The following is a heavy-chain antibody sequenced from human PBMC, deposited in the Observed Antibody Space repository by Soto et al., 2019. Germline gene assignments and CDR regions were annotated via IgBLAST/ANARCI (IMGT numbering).Heavy chain of an antibody. Sequence: ASVMVSGKASGYTFTSYGISWVRQAPGQGLEWMGWISAYNGNTNYAQKLQGRVTMTTDTSASTAYMELRSLRSDDTAVYYCASSIAVAEFDYWGQGTLVTVSS. J-gene: IGHJ4*02. D-gene: IGHD6-19*01. CDR1: GYTFTSYG. CDR3: ASSIAVAEFDY. V-gene: IGHV1-18*01. CDR2: ISAYNGNT.